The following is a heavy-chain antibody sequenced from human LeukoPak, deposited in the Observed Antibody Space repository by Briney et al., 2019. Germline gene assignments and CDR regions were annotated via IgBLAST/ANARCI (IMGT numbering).Heavy chain of an antibody. D-gene: IGHD2-15*01. J-gene: IGHJ4*02. Sequence: SETLSLTCTVSGGSISSYYWSWIRQPPGKGLEWIGYIYYSSTNYNPSLKSRVTLSVDTSKNQFSLNLSSVTAADTAVYYCASLSRVAGTFSEFLFWGQGTLVTVSS. CDR1: GGSISSYY. V-gene: IGHV4-59*01. CDR2: IYYSST. CDR3: ASLSRVAGTFSEFLF.